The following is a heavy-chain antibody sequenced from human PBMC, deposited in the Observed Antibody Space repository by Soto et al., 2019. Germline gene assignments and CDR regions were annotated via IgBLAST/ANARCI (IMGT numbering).Heavy chain of an antibody. CDR2: ISSSSTYI. J-gene: IGHJ4*02. V-gene: IGHV3-21*01. Sequence: EVQLVESGGGLVKPGGSLRLSCAASGFTYSSYTMNWVRQAPGKGLEWVSSISSSSTYIYYADSVKGRFTISRDNAKNSLYLQMNSLRAEDTAVYYCARPPYYYDTGGYDYWGQGTLVAVSS. CDR3: ARPPYYYDTGGYDY. CDR1: GFTYSSYT. D-gene: IGHD3-22*01.